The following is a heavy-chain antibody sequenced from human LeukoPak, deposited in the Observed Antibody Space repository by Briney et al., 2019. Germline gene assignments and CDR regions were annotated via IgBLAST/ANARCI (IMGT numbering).Heavy chain of an antibody. CDR1: GFTFSSYA. D-gene: IGHD5-12*01. V-gene: IGHV3-23*01. CDR3: AKDRDKKWLRSFWFDP. J-gene: IGHJ5*02. CDR2: ISGSGGST. Sequence: GGSLRLSCAASGFTFSSYAMSWVRQAPGKGLEWVSAISGSGGSTYYADSVKGRFTISRDNSKNTLYLQMNSLRAEDTAVYYCAKDRDKKWLRSFWFDPWGQGTLVTVSS.